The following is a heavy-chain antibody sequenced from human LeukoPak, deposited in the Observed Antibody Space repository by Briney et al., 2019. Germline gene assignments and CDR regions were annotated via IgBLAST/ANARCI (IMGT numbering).Heavy chain of an antibody. CDR2: INPKSGAT. CDR1: VYTFAGYY. Sequence: ASVKVSCKASVYTFAGYYMHWLRQAPGQGLEWMGRINPKSGATNYAEKFQGRVTMTRDTSISTAYMELSSLRSDDTAVYYCARPLGVMADYYYGLDVWGQGTTVTVS. D-gene: IGHD2-8*01. V-gene: IGHV1-2*02. J-gene: IGHJ6*02. CDR3: ARPLGVMADYYYGLDV.